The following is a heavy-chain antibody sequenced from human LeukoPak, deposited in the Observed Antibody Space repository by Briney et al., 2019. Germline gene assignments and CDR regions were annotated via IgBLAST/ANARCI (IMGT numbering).Heavy chain of an antibody. D-gene: IGHD5-24*01. CDR3: ARLSHRGFDY. CDR1: GFTFSSYD. J-gene: IGHJ4*01. V-gene: IGHV3-13*01. Sequence: GGSLRLSCAASGFTFSSYDMHWVRQATGKGLEWVSAIGTAGDTYYPGSVKGRFTISRENAKNSLYLQMNSLRAGDTAVYYCARLSHRGFDYWGQEPWSPSPQ. CDR2: IGTAGDT.